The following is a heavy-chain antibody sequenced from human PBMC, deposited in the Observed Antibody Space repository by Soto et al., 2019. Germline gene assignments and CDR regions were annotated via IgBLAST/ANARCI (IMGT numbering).Heavy chain of an antibody. CDR2: IYYSGST. CDR3: ARGDAYYYDSSGYYIGLSYFDY. Sequence: PSETLSLTCTVSGGSISSYYWSWIRQPPGKGLEWIGYIYYSGSTNYNPSLKSRVTISVDTSKNQFSLKLSSVTAADTAVYYCARGDAYYYDSSGYYIGLSYFDYWGKGTLVTVSS. CDR1: GGSISSYY. J-gene: IGHJ4*02. V-gene: IGHV4-59*01. D-gene: IGHD3-22*01.